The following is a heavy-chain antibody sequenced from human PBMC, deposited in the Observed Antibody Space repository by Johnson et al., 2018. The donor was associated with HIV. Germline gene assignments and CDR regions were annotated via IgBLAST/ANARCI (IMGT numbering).Heavy chain of an antibody. V-gene: IGHV3-74*01. CDR1: GFTFSSYA. CDR3: AREQELIGERAFDI. CDR2: MNGDGSST. J-gene: IGHJ3*02. D-gene: IGHD6-13*01. Sequence: EQLVESGGGVVQPGRSLRLSCAASGFTFSSYAMHWVRQAPGKGLVWVSRMNGDGSSTTYADSVKGRFTISRDNAKNTLYLQMNSLRVEDTAVYYCAREQELIGERAFDIWGQGTMVTVSS.